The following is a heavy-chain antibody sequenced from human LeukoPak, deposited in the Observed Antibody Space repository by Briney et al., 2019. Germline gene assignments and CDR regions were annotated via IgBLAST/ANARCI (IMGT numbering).Heavy chain of an antibody. CDR3: ASLAITMVRGVIADI. D-gene: IGHD3-10*01. J-gene: IGHJ3*02. CDR2: INPNSGGT. CDR1: GYTFTGYY. Sequence: ASVKVSCKASGYTFTGYYMHWVRQAPGQGLEWMGWINPNSGGTNYAQKFQGRVTMTRDTSISTAYMELSRLRSDDTAVYYCASLAITMVRGVIADIWDQGTMVTVSS. V-gene: IGHV1-2*02.